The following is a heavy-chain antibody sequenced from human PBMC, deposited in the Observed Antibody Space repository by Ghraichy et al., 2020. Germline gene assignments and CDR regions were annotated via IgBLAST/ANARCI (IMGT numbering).Heavy chain of an antibody. CDR2: IYNSGSG. D-gene: IGHD3-3*01. Sequence: SETLSLTCVVSGDSMNSAAYSWTWLRQPPGKGLEWIGYIYNSGSGHYNPSLKSRVTISVDRYRDQFYLHLTSLTAADAAVYYCAVLASHGVDVWGQGTTVTFSS. V-gene: IGHV4-30-2*01. J-gene: IGHJ6*02. CDR3: AVLASHGVDV. CDR1: GDSMNSAAYS.